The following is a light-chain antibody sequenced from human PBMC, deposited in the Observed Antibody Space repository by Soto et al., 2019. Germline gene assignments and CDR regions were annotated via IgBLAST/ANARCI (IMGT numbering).Light chain of an antibody. V-gene: IGKV3-11*01. Sequence: IVLTQSPLTLSLSPGERATLSCRASQSVSSYLAWYQHRPGQAPRLLIYDASTRVTGIPARFSGSGSGTDFTLTISSLEPEDFAVYFCQQRRSWPLTFGGGTKVEIK. J-gene: IGKJ4*01. CDR3: QQRRSWPLT. CDR1: QSVSSY. CDR2: DAS.